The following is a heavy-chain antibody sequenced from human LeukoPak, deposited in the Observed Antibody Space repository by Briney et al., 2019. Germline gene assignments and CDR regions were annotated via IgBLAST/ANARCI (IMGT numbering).Heavy chain of an antibody. CDR3: AKDQRDSSGYWDY. V-gene: IGHV3-23*01. J-gene: IGHJ4*02. Sequence: PRRSLRLSCAPSGFTFSSYAMSSVRQAPGKGLEWVSAISGSGGSTYYTGSVMGRFTISRDNSKNTMYVQMSSMRAEDTAVSYCAKDQRDSSGYWDYWGQGTLVTVSS. D-gene: IGHD3-22*01. CDR1: GFTFSSYA. CDR2: ISGSGGST.